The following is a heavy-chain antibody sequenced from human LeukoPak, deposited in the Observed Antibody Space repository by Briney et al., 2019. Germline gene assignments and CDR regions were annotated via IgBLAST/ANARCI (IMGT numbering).Heavy chain of an antibody. Sequence: GASVKVSCKASGYTFTIYYLHWVRQAPGQGLEWMGIINPSGGSTTYAQAFQGRVTMTRDTSTSTVYMELRSLRSEDTAVYYCARDPRGDGYNPDYWGQGTLVTVSS. D-gene: IGHD5-24*01. CDR2: INPSGGST. J-gene: IGHJ4*02. CDR1: GYTFTIYY. V-gene: IGHV1-46*01. CDR3: ARDPRGDGYNPDY.